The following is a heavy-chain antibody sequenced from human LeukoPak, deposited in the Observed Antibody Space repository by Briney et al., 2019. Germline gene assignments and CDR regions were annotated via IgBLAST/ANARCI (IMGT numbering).Heavy chain of an antibody. V-gene: IGHV3-30*19. CDR2: ISYDGSNK. D-gene: IGHD2-2*01. Sequence: GGSLRLSCAASGFTFSSYGMHWVRQAPGKGLEWVAVISYDGSNKYYADSVKGRFTISRDNSKNTLYLQMNSLRAEDTAVYYCARDYSLRVPAAIAYWGQGTLVTVSS. CDR1: GFTFSSYG. CDR3: ARDYSLRVPAAIAY. J-gene: IGHJ4*02.